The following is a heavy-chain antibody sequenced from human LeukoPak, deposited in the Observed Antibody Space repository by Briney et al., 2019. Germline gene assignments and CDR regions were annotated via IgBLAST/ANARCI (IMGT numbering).Heavy chain of an antibody. D-gene: IGHD2-2*01. V-gene: IGHV4-34*01. J-gene: IGHJ5*02. CDR2: INHSGST. CDR3: ARVANVVVPAARYNWFDP. CDR1: GGSFSGYY. Sequence: PSETLSLTCAVYGGSFSGYYWSWIRQPPGKGLKWIGEINHSGSTNYNPSLKSRVTISVDTSKNQFSLKLSSVTAADTAVYYCARVANVVVPAARYNWFDPWGQGTLVTVSS.